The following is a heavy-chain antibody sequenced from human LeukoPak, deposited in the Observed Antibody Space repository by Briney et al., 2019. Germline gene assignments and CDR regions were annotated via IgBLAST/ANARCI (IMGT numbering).Heavy chain of an antibody. V-gene: IGHV1-2*06. D-gene: IGHD3-3*01. J-gene: IGHJ4*02. CDR2: INPNSGGT. CDR1: GYTFTGYY. CDR3: ARAAQSERPPRLNDFWSGYHDY. Sequence: ASVKVSCKASGYTFTGYYMHWVRQAPGQGLEWMGRINPNSGGTNYAQKFQGRVTMTRDTSISTAYMELSRLRSDDTAVYYCARAAQSERPPRLNDFWSGYHDYWGLGTLVTVSS.